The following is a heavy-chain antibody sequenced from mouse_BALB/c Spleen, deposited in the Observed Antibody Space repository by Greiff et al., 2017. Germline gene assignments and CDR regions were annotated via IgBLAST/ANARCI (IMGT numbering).Heavy chain of an antibody. J-gene: IGHJ3*01. V-gene: IGHV1-7*01. CDR1: GYTFTSYW. CDR2: INPSTGYT. D-gene: IGHD2-10*01. CDR3: ARVPSYYGNYWFAY. Sequence: VQLQQSGAELAKPGASVKMSCKASGYTFTSYWMHWVKQRPGQGLEWIGYINPSTGYTEYNQKFKDKATLTADKSSSTAYMQLSSLTSEDSAVYYCARVPSYYGNYWFAYWGQGTLVTVSA.